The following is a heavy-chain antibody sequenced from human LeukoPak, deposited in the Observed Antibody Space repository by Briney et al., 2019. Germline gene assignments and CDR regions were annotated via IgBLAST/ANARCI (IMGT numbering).Heavy chain of an antibody. CDR1: GGSFSGYY. Sequence: SETLSLTCAVYGGSFSGYYWSWIRQPPGKGLEWIGEINHSGSTNYNPSLKSRVTISVDTSKNQFSLKLSSVTAADTAVYYCARASTTGTEYYFDYWGQGTLVTVSS. V-gene: IGHV4-34*01. J-gene: IGHJ4*02. CDR2: INHSGST. CDR3: ARASTTGTEYYFDY. D-gene: IGHD1-1*01.